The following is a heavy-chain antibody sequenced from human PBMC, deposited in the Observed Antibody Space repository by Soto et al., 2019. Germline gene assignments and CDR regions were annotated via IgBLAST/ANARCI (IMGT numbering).Heavy chain of an antibody. CDR3: ARTFLSLMGHMDV. J-gene: IGHJ6*03. CDR1: GFTFDDYA. D-gene: IGHD2-8*01. CDR2: IRWNSGTI. Sequence: ESGGGLVQPGRSLRLACVASGFTFDDYAMHWVRQAPGKGLEWVSGIRWNSGTIDYADSVKGRFTISRDNAKKSLYLQMNILRAEDTALYYCARTFLSLMGHMDVWGKGTTVTVSS. V-gene: IGHV3-9*01.